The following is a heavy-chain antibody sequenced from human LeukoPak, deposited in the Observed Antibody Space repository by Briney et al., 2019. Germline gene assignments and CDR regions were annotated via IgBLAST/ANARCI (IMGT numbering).Heavy chain of an antibody. Sequence: GGSLRLSCAASGFTFSSYIMNWVRQAPGKGLEWVSSISSSSSYIYYADSVKGRFTISRDNAKNSLYLQMNSLRAEDTAVYYCARVGITGTDYWGQGTLVTVSS. CDR3: ARVGITGTDY. J-gene: IGHJ4*02. CDR2: ISSSSSYI. V-gene: IGHV3-21*01. D-gene: IGHD1-20*01. CDR1: GFTFSSYI.